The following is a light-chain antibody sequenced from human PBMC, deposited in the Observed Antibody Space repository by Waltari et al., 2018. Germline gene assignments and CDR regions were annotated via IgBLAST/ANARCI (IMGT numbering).Light chain of an antibody. CDR1: SGHSSYA. CDR3: QTWGTGIGV. J-gene: IGLJ2*01. V-gene: IGLV4-69*01. CDR2: VKSDGSH. Sequence: QLVLTQSPSASASLGASVKLTCTLSSGHSSYAVAWHQQQPEKGPRYLMKVKSDGSHSKGDGIPDRFSGSSFGAERYLTISSLQSEDEADYYCQTWGTGIGVFGGVTKLTVL.